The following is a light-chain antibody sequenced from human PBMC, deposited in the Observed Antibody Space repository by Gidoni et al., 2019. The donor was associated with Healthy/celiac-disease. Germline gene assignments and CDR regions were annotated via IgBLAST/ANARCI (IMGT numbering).Light chain of an antibody. CDR2: AAS. CDR3: QQRNNYPPT. Sequence: TQLTQSPSFLSASEGDRVTITCRASQGISSYLAWYQQKPGKAPKLLIYAASTLQSGVPSRFSGSGSGTDFTLTISSLQPEDFATYYCQQRNNYPPTFGQGTKVEIK. J-gene: IGKJ1*01. V-gene: IGKV1-9*01. CDR1: QGISSY.